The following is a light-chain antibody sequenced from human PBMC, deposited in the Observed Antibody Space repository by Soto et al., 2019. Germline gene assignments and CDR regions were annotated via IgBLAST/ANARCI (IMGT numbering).Light chain of an antibody. CDR1: QSVVSSF. J-gene: IGKJ1*01. CDR3: QQYVSSVT. Sequence: IVLTQSPDFLALSPGERATLSCRASQSVVSSFFAWYQQKPGQAPRLLIYGASKRATGIPDRFSGSGSGTDFTLTISSLEPEDFAVYDCQQYVSSVTFGQGTKVEIK. CDR2: GAS. V-gene: IGKV3-20*01.